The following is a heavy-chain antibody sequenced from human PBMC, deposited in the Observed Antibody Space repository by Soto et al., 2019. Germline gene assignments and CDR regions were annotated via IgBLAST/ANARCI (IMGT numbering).Heavy chain of an antibody. J-gene: IGHJ4*02. CDR3: ARQTGLGATNY. D-gene: IGHD1-26*01. Sequence: PGGSLRLSCGASGLSVSDNYMHWVRQAPGKGLVWVARINTDGSVTSHADSVKGRFTISRDNAKSTLYLQMTSLREEDSAIYYCARQTGLGATNYWGRGTLVTVSS. CDR1: GLSVSDNY. CDR2: INTDGSVT. V-gene: IGHV3-74*01.